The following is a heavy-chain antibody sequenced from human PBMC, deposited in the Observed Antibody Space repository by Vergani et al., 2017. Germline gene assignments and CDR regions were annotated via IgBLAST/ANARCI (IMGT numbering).Heavy chain of an antibody. V-gene: IGHV3-9*01. J-gene: IGHJ4*02. D-gene: IGHD7-27*01. CDR2: ISWNSGSI. Sequence: EVQLVESGGGLVQPGRSLRLSCAASGFTFDDYAMHWVRHAPGKGLEWVSGISWNSGSIGYADSVKGRFTISRDNAKNSLYLQMNSLRAEDTALYYCAKVGKAGSYFDYWGQGTLVTVSS. CDR3: AKVGKAGSYFDY. CDR1: GFTFDDYA.